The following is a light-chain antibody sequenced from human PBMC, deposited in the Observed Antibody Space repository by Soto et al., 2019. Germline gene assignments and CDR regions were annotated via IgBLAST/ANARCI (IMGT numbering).Light chain of an antibody. CDR1: SSDVGGFNY. J-gene: IGLJ1*01. Sequence: QSVLTQPASVSASPGQSITISCTGTSSDVGGFNYVSWYQQHPGKVPKLILFEVSDRPSGVSTRFSGSKSGNTASLTISGLQAEDGADYYCGSYTSSNTTFVFGNGTKVT. CDR3: GSYTSSNTTFV. CDR2: EVS. V-gene: IGLV2-14*01.